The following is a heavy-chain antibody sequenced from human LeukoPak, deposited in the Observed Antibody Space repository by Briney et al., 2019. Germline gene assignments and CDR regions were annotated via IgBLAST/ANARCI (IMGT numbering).Heavy chain of an antibody. V-gene: IGHV3-21*01. CDR2: ISSSSSYI. Sequence: GGSLRLSCAASGFTFSSYSMNWVRRAPGKGLEWVSSISSSSSYIYYADSVKGRFTISRDNAKNSLYLQMNSLRAEDTAVYYCARDTKVEYQLLSGVSDYWGQGTLVTVSS. D-gene: IGHD2-2*01. CDR1: GFTFSSYS. J-gene: IGHJ4*02. CDR3: ARDTKVEYQLLSGVSDY.